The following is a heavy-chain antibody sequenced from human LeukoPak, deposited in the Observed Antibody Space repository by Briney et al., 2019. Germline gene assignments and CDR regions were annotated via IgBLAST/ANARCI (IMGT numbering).Heavy chain of an antibody. CDR1: GYTFINYA. V-gene: IGHV1-3*01. Sequence: EASVKVSCKASGYTFINYAIHWVRQAPGQRLEWMGWINAYNGDTEYSQKLQGRVTITKDTSASTAYMDLSTLRSEDTAVYYCARGSSSDWPLEYWGRGILVTVSS. CDR2: INAYNGDT. D-gene: IGHD6-19*01. J-gene: IGHJ4*02. CDR3: ARGSSSDWPLEY.